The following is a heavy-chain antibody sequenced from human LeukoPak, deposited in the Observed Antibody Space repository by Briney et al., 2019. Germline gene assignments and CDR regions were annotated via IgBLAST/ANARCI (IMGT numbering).Heavy chain of an antibody. V-gene: IGHV5-10-1*01. CDR3: ASQTYYYDSSGYYPDY. J-gene: IGHJ4*02. CDR2: IDPSDSYT. CDR1: GYSFTSYW. Sequence: GEALKISCKGSGYSFTSYWISWVRQMPGKGLEWMGRIDPSDSYTNYSPSFQGHVTISADKSISTAYLQWSSLKASDTAMYYCASQTYYYDSSGYYPDYWGQGTLVTVSS. D-gene: IGHD3-22*01.